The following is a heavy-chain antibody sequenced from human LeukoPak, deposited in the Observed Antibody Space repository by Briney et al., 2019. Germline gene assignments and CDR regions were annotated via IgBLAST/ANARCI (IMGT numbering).Heavy chain of an antibody. CDR2: INPNSGGT. CDR3: ARTVGYSSGWYYFDY. J-gene: IGHJ4*02. D-gene: IGHD6-19*01. CDR1: GYTFTGYY. Sequence: GASVKVSCKASGYTFTGYYMHWVRQAAGQGLEWMGWINPNSGGTNYAQKFQGRVTMTRDTSISTAYVELSRLRSDDTAVYYCARTVGYSSGWYYFDYWGQGTLVTVSS. V-gene: IGHV1-2*02.